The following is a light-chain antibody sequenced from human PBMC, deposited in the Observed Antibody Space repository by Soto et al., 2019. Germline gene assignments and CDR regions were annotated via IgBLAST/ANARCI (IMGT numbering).Light chain of an antibody. CDR3: CSYAGSYV. V-gene: IGLV2-11*01. Sequence: QSALTQPRSVSGSPGQSVTISCTGTSSDVGGYNYVSWYQQHPGKAPKLMIYDVSERPSGVPDRFSGSKSGNTASLTISGLQDEDEADYYCCSYAGSYVFGTGTKLTVL. J-gene: IGLJ1*01. CDR1: SSDVGGYNY. CDR2: DVS.